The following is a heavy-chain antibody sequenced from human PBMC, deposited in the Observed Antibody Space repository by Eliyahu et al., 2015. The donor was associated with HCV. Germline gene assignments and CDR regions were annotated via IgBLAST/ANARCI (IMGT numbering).Heavy chain of an antibody. D-gene: IGHD3-22*01. CDR1: GGTFSNSA. J-gene: IGHJ4*02. CDR3: ARGPDSSDYYYFY. Sequence: QVQLVQSGAEVKKPWSSVXVSXKASGGTFSNSAISWVRQAPGQGLEWMGGIIPIFGTANYAQRFQGRVTITADESTGTAYMELRSLRSADTAVYYCARGPDSSDYYYFYWGQGTLVTVSS. V-gene: IGHV1-69*01. CDR2: IIPIFGTA.